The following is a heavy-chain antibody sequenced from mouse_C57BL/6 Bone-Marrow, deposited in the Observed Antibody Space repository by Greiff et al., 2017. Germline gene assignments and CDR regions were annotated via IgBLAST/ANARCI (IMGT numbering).Heavy chain of an antibody. V-gene: IGHV5-2*01. Sequence: DVMLVESGGGLVQPGESLKLSCESNEYEFPSHDMSWVRKTPEKRLELVAAINSDGGSTYYPDTMERRFIISRDNTKKTLYLQMSSLRSEDTALYYCARSTMITTEEAWFAYWGQGTLVTVSA. D-gene: IGHD2-4*01. J-gene: IGHJ3*01. CDR3: ARSTMITTEEAWFAY. CDR1: EYEFPSHD. CDR2: INSDGGST.